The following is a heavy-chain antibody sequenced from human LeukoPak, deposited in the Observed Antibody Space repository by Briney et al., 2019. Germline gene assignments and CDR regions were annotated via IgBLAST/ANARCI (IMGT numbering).Heavy chain of an antibody. CDR2: IKSKTDGGTT. Sequence: PGGSLRLSCVASRFTFSSYGMSWVRQAPGKGLEWVGRIKSKTDGGTTDYAAPVKGRFTISRDDSKNTLYLQMNSLKTEDTAVYYCTTDVHGDYYFDYWGQGTLVTVSS. CDR3: TTDVHGDYYFDY. D-gene: IGHD4-17*01. J-gene: IGHJ4*02. V-gene: IGHV3-15*01. CDR1: RFTFSSYG.